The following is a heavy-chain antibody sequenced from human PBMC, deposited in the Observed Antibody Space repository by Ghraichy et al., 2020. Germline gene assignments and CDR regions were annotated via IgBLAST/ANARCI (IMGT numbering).Heavy chain of an antibody. V-gene: IGHV3-15*07. D-gene: IGHD3-22*01. J-gene: IGHJ4*02. CDR2: IKRKSDGGTA. CDR1: GFSFPDTW. CDR3: ATGHDYYDSSGQLSPMDY. Sequence: GESLNISCAASGFSFPDTWMNWVRQAPGMGLEWVGRIKRKSDGGTADYAPPVKGRFTISRDDSKSTMYLEMNSLKTEDSAVYYCATGHDYYDSSGQLSPMDYWGQGILVTVSS.